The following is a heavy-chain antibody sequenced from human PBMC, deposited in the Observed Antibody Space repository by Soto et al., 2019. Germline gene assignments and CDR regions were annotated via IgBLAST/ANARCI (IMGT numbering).Heavy chain of an antibody. CDR2: INWNGRST. CDR3: ARCSSTSCYIMASFDD. Sequence: GGSLRLSCAASGFTFDDYAMSWVRQAPGKGLEWVAGINWNGRSTTYADSLKGRFTISRDSAKNSLHLQINSLRAEDTALYFCARCSSTSCYIMASFDDRGQGTLVTVSS. J-gene: IGHJ4*02. CDR1: GFTFDDYA. V-gene: IGHV3-20*04. D-gene: IGHD2-2*02.